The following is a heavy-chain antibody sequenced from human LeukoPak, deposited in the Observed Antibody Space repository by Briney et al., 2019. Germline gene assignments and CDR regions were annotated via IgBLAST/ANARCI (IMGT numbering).Heavy chain of an antibody. CDR3: ARVILGGIDGMDV. D-gene: IGHD3-16*01. V-gene: IGHV3-48*01. CDR2: ISSSSSTI. J-gene: IGHJ6*02. CDR1: GFTFSSYS. Sequence: GGSLRLSCAASGFTFSSYSMNWVRQAPGKGLEWVSYISSSSSTIYYADSVKGRFTISRDNAKNSLYLQMNSLRAEDTAVYYCARVILGGIDGMDVWGQGTTVTVPS.